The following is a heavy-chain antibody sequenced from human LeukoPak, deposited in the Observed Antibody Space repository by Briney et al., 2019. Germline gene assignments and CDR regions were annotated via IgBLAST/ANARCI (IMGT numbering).Heavy chain of an antibody. Sequence: GGSLRLSCAASGFSFSTYSMNWVRQAPGKGLEWVSSISSSSNYIYYADSVKGRFTISRDNAKNSLYLQMNSLRAEDTGVYYCARKWELATPWYFDLWGRGTLVTVSS. J-gene: IGHJ2*01. CDR2: ISSSSNYI. V-gene: IGHV3-21*01. D-gene: IGHD1-26*01. CDR1: GFSFSTYS. CDR3: ARKWELATPWYFDL.